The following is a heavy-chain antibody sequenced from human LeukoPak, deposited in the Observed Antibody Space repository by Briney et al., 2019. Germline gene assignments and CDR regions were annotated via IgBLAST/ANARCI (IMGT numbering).Heavy chain of an antibody. Sequence: GGSLRLSWAASGFTFSSYAMSWVRQAPGKGLEWVSATSGSGGSTYYADSVKGRFTISRDNSKNTLYLQMSSLRAEDTAVYYCAKVGYGGVQLWLDYWGQGTLVTVSS. D-gene: IGHD5-18*01. CDR1: GFTFSSYA. V-gene: IGHV3-23*01. CDR3: AKVGYGGVQLWLDY. CDR2: TSGSGGST. J-gene: IGHJ4*02.